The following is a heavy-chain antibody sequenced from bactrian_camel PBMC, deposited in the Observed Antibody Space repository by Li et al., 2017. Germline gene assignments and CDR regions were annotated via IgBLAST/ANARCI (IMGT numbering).Heavy chain of an antibody. CDR2: TYTDTNTP. CDR1: GLLGSRNC. Sequence: HVQLVESGGGSVGAGGSLTLSCRYSGLLGSRNCLAWWREAPGEKREWLGLTYTDTNTPTYRDSVKGRFTISLDVAKRTLSLHMTNIEAEDTATYYCAQDVLERGCSPTTVFHIWGQGTQVTVS. J-gene: IGHJ4*01. CDR3: AQDVLERGCSPTTVFHI. V-gene: IGHV3S1*01. D-gene: IGHD8*01.